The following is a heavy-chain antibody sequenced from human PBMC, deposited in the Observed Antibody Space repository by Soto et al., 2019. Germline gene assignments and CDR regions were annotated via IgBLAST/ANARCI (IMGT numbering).Heavy chain of an antibody. D-gene: IGHD2-15*01. CDR1: GLSFSSDS. J-gene: IGHJ3*02. V-gene: IGHV3-21*01. Sequence: EVQLVESGGGLVKPGGSLRLSCTASGLSFSSDSMNWVRQAPGKGLEWVSSISGSSSYIYYADSVKGRFTISRDNAKNSVYLQMNSLRAEDTAVYYCARGLGYCNVGSCSRAFEMWGQGTMVTVSS. CDR2: ISGSSSYI. CDR3: ARGLGYCNVGSCSRAFEM.